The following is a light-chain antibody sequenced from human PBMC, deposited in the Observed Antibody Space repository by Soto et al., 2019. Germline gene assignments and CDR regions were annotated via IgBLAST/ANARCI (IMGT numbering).Light chain of an antibody. CDR1: QDIRNT. V-gene: IGKV1-6*01. J-gene: IGKJ1*01. CDR3: LQHYNFSWT. Sequence: AIQMPQAPSSLSASVGDRVTISCRASQDIRNTLAWFQQKPGEAPKLLIFAASNLQSGVPSRFSGSGSVTDFTLAITSLQPEDFATYYCLQHYNFSWTVGQGTKV. CDR2: AAS.